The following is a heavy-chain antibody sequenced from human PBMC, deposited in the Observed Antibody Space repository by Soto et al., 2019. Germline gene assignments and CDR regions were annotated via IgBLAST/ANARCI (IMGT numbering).Heavy chain of an antibody. CDR2: IRETGNT. D-gene: IGHD1-26*01. CDR3: AKQQMGVIRALDY. V-gene: IGHV3-23*01. J-gene: IGHJ4*02. CDR1: GFTFSNYA. Sequence: EVHILQSGGGLEQPGGSLRLSCAASGFTFSNYAMSWIRQAPGKGLEWVSTIRETGNTYYADSVRGRFATSRDNSESTLYLQMSSLRAEDTAVYYCAKQQMGVIRALDYWGQGTLVTVSS.